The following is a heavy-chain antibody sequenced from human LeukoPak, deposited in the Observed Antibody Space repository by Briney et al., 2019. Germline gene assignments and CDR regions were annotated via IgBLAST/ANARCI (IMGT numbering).Heavy chain of an antibody. D-gene: IGHD3-22*01. V-gene: IGHV3-30*02. CDR3: ARVVSTYTYYYDSSGYLPPYFQH. Sequence: GGSLRLSCAASGFTFSSYGMHWVRQAPGKGLEWVAFIRYDGSNKYYADSVKGRFTISRDNSKNTLYLQMNSLRAEDTAVYYCARVVSTYTYYYDSSGYLPPYFQHWGQGTLVTVSS. J-gene: IGHJ1*01. CDR2: IRYDGSNK. CDR1: GFTFSSYG.